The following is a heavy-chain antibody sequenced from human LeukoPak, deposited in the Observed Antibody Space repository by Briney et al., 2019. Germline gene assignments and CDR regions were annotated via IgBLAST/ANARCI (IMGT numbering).Heavy chain of an antibody. CDR2: ISSSSMPI. J-gene: IGHJ1*01. V-gene: IGHV3-48*01. CDR1: GVTFSSYS. D-gene: IGHD2-21*02. CDR3: ARGSCGGDCYLGAEYFQH. Sequence: GGSLRLSCAISGVTFSSYSMNWVRQAPGKGLEWVSYISSSSMPICYADSVKGRFTISRDNANNSLYLQMNSLRAEDTAVYYCARGSCGGDCYLGAEYFQHWGQGTLVTVSS.